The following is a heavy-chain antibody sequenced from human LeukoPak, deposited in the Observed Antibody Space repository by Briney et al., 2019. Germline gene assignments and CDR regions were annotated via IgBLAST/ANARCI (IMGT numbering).Heavy chain of an antibody. V-gene: IGHV1-46*01. Sequence: GASVKVSCKASGYTFTSYYMHWVRQAPGQGLEWMGIINPSGGSTSYAQKFQGRVTMTRDTSTSTVYMELSSLRSEDTAVCYCARGPPLGAMLHFFDYWGQGTLVTVSS. CDR3: ARGPPLGAMLHFFDY. J-gene: IGHJ4*02. CDR2: INPSGGST. CDR1: GYTFTSYY. D-gene: IGHD7-27*01.